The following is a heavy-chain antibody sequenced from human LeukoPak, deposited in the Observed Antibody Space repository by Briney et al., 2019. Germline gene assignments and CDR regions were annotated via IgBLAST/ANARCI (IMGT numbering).Heavy chain of an antibody. J-gene: IGHJ6*03. CDR3: ARELDSSSGRYYYYYYMDV. D-gene: IGHD6-6*01. Sequence: SETLSLTCTVSGGSISSYYWSWIRQPAGKGLEWIGRIYTSGSTNYNPSLKSRVTISVDTSKNQFSLKLSSVTAADTAVYYCARELDSSSGRYYYYYYMDVWGKGTTVTVSS. CDR1: GGSISSYY. V-gene: IGHV4-4*07. CDR2: IYTSGST.